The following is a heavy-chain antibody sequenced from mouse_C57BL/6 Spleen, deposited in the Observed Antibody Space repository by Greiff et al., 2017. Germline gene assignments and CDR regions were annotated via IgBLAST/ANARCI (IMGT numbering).Heavy chain of an antibody. Sequence: VQLQQLGTELVKPGASVKLSCKASGYTFTSYWMHWVKQRPGQGLEWIGNINPSNGGTNYNEKFKSKATLTVDKSSSTAYMQLSSLTSEDSAVYYCAIDSNPYYYAMDYWGQGTSVTVSS. CDR2: INPSNGGT. CDR1: GYTFTSYW. V-gene: IGHV1-53*01. CDR3: AIDSNPYYYAMDY. J-gene: IGHJ4*01. D-gene: IGHD2-5*01.